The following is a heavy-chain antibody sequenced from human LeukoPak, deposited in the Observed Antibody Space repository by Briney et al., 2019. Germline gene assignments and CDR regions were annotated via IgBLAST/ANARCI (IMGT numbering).Heavy chain of an antibody. CDR1: GFTFSSYA. CDR3: AKNLYCGGGSCHPSALGMDV. J-gene: IGHJ6*02. CDR2: ISGSGNRT. Sequence: PGGSLRLPCAASGFTFSSYAMSWVRQAPGKGLEWVSSISGSGNRTYYADSVKGRFTISRDNSKNTLFLQMNSLRAEDTAVYYCAKNLYCGGGSCHPSALGMDVWGQGTTVTVSS. V-gene: IGHV3-23*01. D-gene: IGHD2-15*01.